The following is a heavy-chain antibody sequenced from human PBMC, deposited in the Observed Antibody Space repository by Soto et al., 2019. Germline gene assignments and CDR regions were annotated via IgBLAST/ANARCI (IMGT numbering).Heavy chain of an antibody. CDR3: ARDNLYCSGGSCYSHRNWFDP. CDR2: ISYYGSNK. J-gene: IGHJ5*02. Sequence: QPXGSLRRAGAASGFTFSSYAMHWVRQAPGKGLEWVAVISYYGSNKYYADSVKGRFTISRDNSKNTLYLQMNSLRAEDKAVYYCARDNLYCSGGSCYSHRNWFDPWGQGTLVTVYS. CDR1: GFTFSSYA. V-gene: IGHV3-30-3*01. D-gene: IGHD2-15*01.